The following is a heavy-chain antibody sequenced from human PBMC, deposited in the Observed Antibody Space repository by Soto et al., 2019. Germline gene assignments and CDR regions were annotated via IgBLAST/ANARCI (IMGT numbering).Heavy chain of an antibody. J-gene: IGHJ5*02. CDR3: ARDKGTTCLDT. CDR2: IWSDGSKE. CDR1: GLPFSASG. D-gene: IGHD1-26*01. Sequence: QAQLVESGGGVVQPGRSLRLSCAASGLPFSASGMHWVRQAPGKGLEWVAMIWSDGSKEYYADSVKGRFTITRDNSKNMIFLQMDSLRAEYTAVYYCARDKGTTCLDTWGQGNMVTVSS. V-gene: IGHV3-33*01.